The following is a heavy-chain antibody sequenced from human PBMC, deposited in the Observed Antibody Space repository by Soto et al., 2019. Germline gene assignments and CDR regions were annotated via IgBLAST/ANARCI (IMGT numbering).Heavy chain of an antibody. V-gene: IGHV3-48*02. D-gene: IGHD2-15*01. J-gene: IGHJ4*02. CDR2: ISPSGNSI. CDR3: AKGRVDTAYFDF. CDR1: GFAFSGHS. Sequence: GGSLRLSCAASGFAFSGHSMCWVRQAPGKGLEWVSYISPSGNSIQYADSVKGRFTISRDNARNSVSLQMNSLRDDDTAVYYCAKGRVDTAYFDFWGQGSLVTVSS.